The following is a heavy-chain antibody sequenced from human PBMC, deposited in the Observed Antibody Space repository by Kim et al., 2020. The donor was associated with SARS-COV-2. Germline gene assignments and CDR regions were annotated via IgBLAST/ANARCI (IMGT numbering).Heavy chain of an antibody. V-gene: IGHV3-23*01. D-gene: IGHD4-17*01. CDR3: AKDQSYGDYAPLTDAFDI. J-gene: IGHJ3*02. Sequence: KGRFTISRDNSKNTLYLQMNSLRAEDTAVYYCAKDQSYGDYAPLTDAFDIWGQGTMVTVSS.